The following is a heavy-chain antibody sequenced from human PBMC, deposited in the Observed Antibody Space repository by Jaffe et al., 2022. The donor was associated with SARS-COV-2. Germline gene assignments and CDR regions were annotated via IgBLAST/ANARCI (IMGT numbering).Heavy chain of an antibody. CDR3: ATHTRGRDWFDP. J-gene: IGHJ5*02. V-gene: IGHV5-10-1*03. D-gene: IGHD2-2*01. Sequence: EVQLVQSGAEVKKPGESLRISCKGSGYSFTSYWISWVRQMPGKGLEWMGRIDPSDSYTNYSPSFQGHVTISADKSISTAYLQWSSLKASDTAMYYCATHTRGRDWFDPWGQGTLVTVSS. CDR2: IDPSDSYT. CDR1: GYSFTSYW.